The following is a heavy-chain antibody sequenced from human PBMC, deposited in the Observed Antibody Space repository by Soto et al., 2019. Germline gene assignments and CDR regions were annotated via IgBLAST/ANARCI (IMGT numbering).Heavy chain of an antibody. CDR3: ARGVSAGVDY. V-gene: IGHV1-8*01. CDR1: GYSFTSLD. CDR2: MQPSTGRT. J-gene: IGHJ4*02. D-gene: IGHD1-26*01. Sequence: QVQLVQSGAEVREPGASVKVSCKASGYSFTSLDINWVRQTAGQGLEWMGWMQPSTGRTGYAQKCQVRVTMTRDTSIITAYMELTTLISDDTAFYYCARGVSAGVDYWGQGTLVTVSS.